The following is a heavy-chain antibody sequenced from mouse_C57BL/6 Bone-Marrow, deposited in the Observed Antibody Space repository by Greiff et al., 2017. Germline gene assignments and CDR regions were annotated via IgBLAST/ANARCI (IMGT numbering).Heavy chain of an antibody. V-gene: IGHV3-8*01. CDR1: GYSITSDY. D-gene: IGHD2-3*01. Sequence: EVKLQESGPGLAKPSQTLSLTCSVTGYSITSDYWNWIRKFPGNKLEYMGYISYSGSPYYTPSLKSRISITRDTSKKQYYLQLNSVTTEDTATYYLACRGWLLPLEFDVWGTGTTVTVSS. CDR2: ISYSGSP. CDR3: ACRGWLLPLEFDV. J-gene: IGHJ1*03.